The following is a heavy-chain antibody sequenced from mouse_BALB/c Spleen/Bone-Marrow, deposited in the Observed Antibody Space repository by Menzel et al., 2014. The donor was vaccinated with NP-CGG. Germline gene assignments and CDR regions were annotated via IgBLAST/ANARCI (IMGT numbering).Heavy chain of an antibody. D-gene: IGHD2-1*01. CDR1: GYTFTNYW. CDR2: IAPGSGST. CDR3: ARGIYYGNYVYAMDY. V-gene: IGHV1S41*01. J-gene: IGHJ4*01. Sequence: DLVKPGASVKLSCKASGYTFTNYWTNWIKQRPGQGLEWIGRIAPGSGSTYYNEMFKGKATLTVDTSSSTAYIQLSSLSSEESAVYFGARGIYYGNYVYAMDYWGQGTSVTVSS.